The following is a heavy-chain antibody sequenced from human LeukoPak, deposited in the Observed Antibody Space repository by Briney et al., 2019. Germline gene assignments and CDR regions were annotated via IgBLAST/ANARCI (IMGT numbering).Heavy chain of an antibody. CDR2: ISSSSSYI. CDR1: GFTFSSYS. Sequence: PGGSLRLSCAASGFTFSSYSMNWVRQAPGKGLEWVSSISSSSSYIYYADSVRGRFTISRDNAKNSLYLQMNSLRAEDTAVYSCARGADGVSSNSRGWFDPWGQGTLVTVSS. V-gene: IGHV3-21*01. D-gene: IGHD2-15*01. J-gene: IGHJ5*02. CDR3: ARGADGVSSNSRGWFDP.